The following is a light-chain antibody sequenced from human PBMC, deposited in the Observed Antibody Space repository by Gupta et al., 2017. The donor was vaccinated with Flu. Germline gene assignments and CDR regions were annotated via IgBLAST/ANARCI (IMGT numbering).Light chain of an antibody. CDR2: GKN. Sequence: SSELTQDPAVSVAFVHTVRITCQGDRLRSYYANWYQQTPGQAPVLIIYGKNNRHSGIPDRFSGSSSGITASLTITGAQAEDEADYYCNSRNSSGNRWVFGGGTKLTVL. CDR3: NSRNSSGNRWV. CDR1: RLRSYY. J-gene: IGLJ3*02. V-gene: IGLV3-19*01.